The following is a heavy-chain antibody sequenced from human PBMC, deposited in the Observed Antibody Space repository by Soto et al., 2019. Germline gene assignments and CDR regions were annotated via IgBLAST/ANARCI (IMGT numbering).Heavy chain of an antibody. J-gene: IGHJ3*02. D-gene: IGHD5-18*01. Sequence: SVKVSCKASGGTFSSYAISWVRQAPGQGLEWMGGIIPIFGTANYAQKFQGRVTITADESTSTAYMELSSLRSEDTAVYYCARPIYVDTAMVADAFDIWGQGTMVTVSS. CDR3: ARPIYVDTAMVADAFDI. CDR1: GGTFSSYA. V-gene: IGHV1-69*13. CDR2: IIPIFGTA.